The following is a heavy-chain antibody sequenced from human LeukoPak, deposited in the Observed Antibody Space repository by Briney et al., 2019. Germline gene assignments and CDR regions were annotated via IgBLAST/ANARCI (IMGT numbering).Heavy chain of an antibody. D-gene: IGHD3-10*01. J-gene: IGHJ2*01. Sequence: HPGGSLRLSCAASGFSFSGYEMNWVRQAPGKGLEWVSYVSSTSITMYYADSVKGRFTISRDNAKNSLYLQMKSLRAEDTAVYYCARDMERSFWYFDLWGRGTLVTVSS. CDR3: ARDMERSFWYFDL. CDR2: VSSTSITM. V-gene: IGHV3-48*03. CDR1: GFSFSGYE.